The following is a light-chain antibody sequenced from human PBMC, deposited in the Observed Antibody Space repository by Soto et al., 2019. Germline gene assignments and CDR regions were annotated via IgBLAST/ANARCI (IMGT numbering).Light chain of an antibody. CDR2: ENN. CDR1: SSNIGNNY. Sequence: QSVLTQPPSVSAAPGQKVTISFSGSSSNIGNNYVSWYQQLPGTAPKLLIYENNKRPSGIPDRFSGSKSGTSATLGITGLQTGDEADYYCGTWDSSLSALVFGGGTKLTVL. CDR3: GTWDSSLSALV. V-gene: IGLV1-51*02. J-gene: IGLJ2*01.